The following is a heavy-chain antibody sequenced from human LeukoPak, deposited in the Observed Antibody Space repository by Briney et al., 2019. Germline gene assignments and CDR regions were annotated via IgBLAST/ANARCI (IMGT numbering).Heavy chain of an antibody. J-gene: IGHJ6*02. D-gene: IGHD3-10*01. CDR1: GGTFSSYA. Sequence: GASVKVSCKASGGTFSSYAISWVRQAPGQGLEWMGRIIPILGIANYAQKFQGRVTITADKSTSTAYMELSSLRSEDTAVYYCARVPLGHGSGRYYYYGMDVWGQGTTVTVSS. CDR2: IIPILGIA. CDR3: ARVPLGHGSGRYYYYGMDV. V-gene: IGHV1-69*04.